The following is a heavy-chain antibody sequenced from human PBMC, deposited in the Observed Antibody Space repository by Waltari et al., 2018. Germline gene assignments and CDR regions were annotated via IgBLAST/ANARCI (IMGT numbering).Heavy chain of an antibody. Sequence: VQLVESGGGLVQPGGSLRLSCAASGFTFTNYWMSWVRQAPGKGLEWMGGFDPEDGETIYAQKFQGRVTMTEDTSTDTAYMELSSLRSEDTAVYYCATTPYYYDSSGYLGVDYWGQGTLVTVSS. D-gene: IGHD3-22*01. CDR3: ATTPYYYDSSGYLGVDY. J-gene: IGHJ4*02. CDR1: GFTFTNYW. CDR2: FDPEDGET. V-gene: IGHV1-24*01.